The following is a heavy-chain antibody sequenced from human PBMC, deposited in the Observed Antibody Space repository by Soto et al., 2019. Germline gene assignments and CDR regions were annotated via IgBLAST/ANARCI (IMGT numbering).Heavy chain of an antibody. CDR2: ISGSGGST. Sequence: EVQLLESGGGLVKPGGSVRLSCAASGCTFSIYAMSWVRQAPVRGLEWVSAISGSGGSTYYADSVKGRFTTSRDNSKNTLYLQMNSLRAEDTAVYYCAKVLAYSNYYYYGMDVWGQGTTVTVSS. CDR3: AKVLAYSNYYYYGMDV. D-gene: IGHD4-4*01. J-gene: IGHJ6*02. V-gene: IGHV3-23*01. CDR1: GCTFSIYA.